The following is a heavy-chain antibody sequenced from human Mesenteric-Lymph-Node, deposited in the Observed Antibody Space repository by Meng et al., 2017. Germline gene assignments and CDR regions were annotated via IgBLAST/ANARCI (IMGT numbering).Heavy chain of an antibody. Sequence: GESLKISCAASGFTVSSNYMSWVRQAPGKGLEWVSAISGGGVSTYYADSVKGRFTISRDNSKDTLYLQMNSLRAEDTAVYYCAKKIDGSFPFDYWGQGTLVTVSS. CDR1: GFTVSSNY. J-gene: IGHJ4*02. V-gene: IGHV3-23*01. CDR3: AKKIDGSFPFDY. D-gene: IGHD3-10*01. CDR2: ISGGGVST.